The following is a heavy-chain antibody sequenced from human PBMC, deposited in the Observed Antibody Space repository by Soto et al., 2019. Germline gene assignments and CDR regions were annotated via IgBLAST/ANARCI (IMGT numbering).Heavy chain of an antibody. J-gene: IGHJ2*01. D-gene: IGHD2-21*02. V-gene: IGHV4-59*08. CDR2: IYYSGST. CDR1: GGSISSYY. CDR3: ARWTESYWYFDL. Sequence: QVQLQESGPGLVKPSETLSLTCTVSGGSISSYYWSWIRQPPGKGLEWIGYIYYSGSTNYNPSLKSRVTISVDTSKNQFSLKLSSVTAADTAVYYCARWTESYWYFDLWGRGTLVTVSS.